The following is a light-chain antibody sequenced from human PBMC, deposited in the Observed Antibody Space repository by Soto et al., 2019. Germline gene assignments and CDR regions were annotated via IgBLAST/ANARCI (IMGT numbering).Light chain of an antibody. Sequence: SVLTQPASVSGSPRQSLTISCTGTSSDVGGYNYVSWYQQHPGKAPKLMIYDVSNRPSGVSNRFSGSKSGNAASLTISGLQAEDEADYHCSSYTSSSTPFVFGTGTKVTVL. CDR1: SSDVGGYNY. CDR2: DVS. V-gene: IGLV2-14*01. J-gene: IGLJ1*01. CDR3: SSYTSSSTPFV.